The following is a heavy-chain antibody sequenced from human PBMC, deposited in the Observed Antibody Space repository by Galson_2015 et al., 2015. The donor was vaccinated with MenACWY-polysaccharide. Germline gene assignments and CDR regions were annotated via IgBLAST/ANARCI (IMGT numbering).Heavy chain of an antibody. V-gene: IGHV3-49*03. D-gene: IGHD3-22*01. CDR2: IRSKAYGGTP. J-gene: IGHJ3*02. CDR1: GFNFGDYG. CDR3: TRFSAYFHDSSCSFDSFDI. Sequence: SLRLSCAASGFNFGDYGMIWIRQAPGKGLEWISLIRSKAYGGTPESAASVKGRFTMSRDDSKRIAYLQMNSLNTEDTAVYYCTRFSAYFHDSSCSFDSFDIWGLGTMVTVSS.